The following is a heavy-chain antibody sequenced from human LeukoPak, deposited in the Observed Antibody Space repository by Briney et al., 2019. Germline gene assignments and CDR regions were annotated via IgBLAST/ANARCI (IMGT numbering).Heavy chain of an antibody. CDR3: ARDAPRSITMVRGVIID. J-gene: IGHJ4*02. CDR1: GFTFSSYW. CDR2: IKQDGSEK. V-gene: IGHV3-7*01. Sequence: PGGSLRLSCAASGFTFSSYWMSWVRQAPGKGLEWVANIKQDGSEKYYVDSVEGRFTISRDNAKNSLYLQMNSLRAEDTAVYYCARDAPRSITMVRGVIIDWGQGTLVTVSS. D-gene: IGHD3-10*01.